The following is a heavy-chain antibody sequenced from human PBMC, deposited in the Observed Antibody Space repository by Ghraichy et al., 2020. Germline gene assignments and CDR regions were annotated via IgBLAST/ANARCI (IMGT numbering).Heavy chain of an antibody. J-gene: IGHJ5*02. CDR3: ARGWAAAGTLVWFDP. CDR1: GGSISSYY. CDR2: IYTSGST. V-gene: IGHV4-4*07. Sequence: SETLSLTCTVSGGSISSYYWSWIRQPAGKGLEWIGRIYTSGSTNYNPSLKSRVTMSVDTSKNQFSLKLSSVTAADTAVYYCARGWAAAGTLVWFDPWGQGTLVTVSS. D-gene: IGHD6-13*01.